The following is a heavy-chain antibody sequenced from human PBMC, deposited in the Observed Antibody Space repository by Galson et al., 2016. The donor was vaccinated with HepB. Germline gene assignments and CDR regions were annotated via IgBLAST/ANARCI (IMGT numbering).Heavy chain of an antibody. CDR1: GFIFSNYA. D-gene: IGHD3-10*01. J-gene: IGHJ6*02. CDR3: AKDSSGRKVFTMVRELSSMDV. Sequence: SLRLSCAASGFIFSNYAMSWVRQVPGKGLEWVSAISGSGGSTYYADSVKGRFTISRDNSKNTLYLQMNSLRAEDTAVYYCAKDSSGRKVFTMVRELSSMDVWGQGTTVTVPS. V-gene: IGHV3-23*01. CDR2: ISGSGGST.